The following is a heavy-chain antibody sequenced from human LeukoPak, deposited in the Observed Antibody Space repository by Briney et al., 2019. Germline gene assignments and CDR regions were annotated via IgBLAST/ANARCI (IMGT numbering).Heavy chain of an antibody. CDR2: INPSGGST. CDR3: ARDLYTGDGYYDSSGVFDY. V-gene: IGHV1-46*01. D-gene: IGHD3-22*01. CDR1: GYTFTNYA. Sequence: ASVKVSCKASGYTFTNYAMNWVRQAPGQGLEWMGIINPSGGSTSYAQKFQGRVTMTRDMSTSTVYMELSSLRSEDTAVYYCARDLYTGDGYYDSSGVFDYWGQGTLVTVSS. J-gene: IGHJ4*02.